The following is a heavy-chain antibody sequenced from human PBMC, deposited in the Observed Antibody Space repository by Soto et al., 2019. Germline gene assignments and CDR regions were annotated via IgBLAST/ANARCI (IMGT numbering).Heavy chain of an antibody. CDR1: GGSISSSSYY. Sequence: WETLSLTCTVSGGSISSSSYYWGWIRQPPGRGLEWIGSIYYSGSTYYNPSLKSRVTISVDTSKNQFSLKLSSVTAADTAVYYCARHSHTGDIYYDSSGYYWLLDYWGQGTLVTVSS. J-gene: IGHJ4*02. V-gene: IGHV4-39*01. D-gene: IGHD3-22*01. CDR2: IYYSGST. CDR3: ARHSHTGDIYYDSSGYYWLLDY.